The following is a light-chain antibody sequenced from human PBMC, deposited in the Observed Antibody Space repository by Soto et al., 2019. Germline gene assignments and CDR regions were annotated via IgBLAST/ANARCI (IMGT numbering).Light chain of an antibody. V-gene: IGKV3-15*01. CDR1: RGISTN. CDR3: QQYDDWPPIT. J-gene: IGKJ5*01. CDR2: GAS. Sequence: EIVMTQSPATLSVSPGDGATLSCRASRGISTNLAWYQQKPGQSPRLLIYGASTRAAGIPARFRGSRSGTEFTLTISSLLSEDFAVYYCQQYDDWPPITFGQGTRLEIK.